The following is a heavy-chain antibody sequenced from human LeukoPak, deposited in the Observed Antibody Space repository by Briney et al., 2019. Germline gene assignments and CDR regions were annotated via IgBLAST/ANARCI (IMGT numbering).Heavy chain of an antibody. CDR2: MNPNSGNT. CDR1: GYTFTSYD. D-gene: IGHD1-26*01. CDR3: ARGVKWSYCYYYMDV. J-gene: IGHJ6*03. Sequence: GASVKVSCKASGYTFTSYDINWVRQATGQGLEWMGWMNPNSGNTGYAQKFQGRVTITRNTSISTAYMELSSLRSEDTAVYYCARGVKWSYCYYYMDVWGKGTTVTVSS. V-gene: IGHV1-8*03.